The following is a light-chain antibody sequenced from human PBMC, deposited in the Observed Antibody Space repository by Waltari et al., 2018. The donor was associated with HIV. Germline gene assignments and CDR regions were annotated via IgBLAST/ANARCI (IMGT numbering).Light chain of an antibody. CDR2: DVD. V-gene: IGLV2-14*03. Sequence: SAVTQPASVSGLPGQSITISCTGDDNDFDVYTFVSWYQQHPGNLPRLILYDVDRPASGIPARFSGSRSGHTASLNISGLRAEDEADYYCALFTDDSTLLFGGGTKVTVL. J-gene: IGLJ2*01. CDR1: DNDFDVYTF. CDR3: ALFTDDSTLL.